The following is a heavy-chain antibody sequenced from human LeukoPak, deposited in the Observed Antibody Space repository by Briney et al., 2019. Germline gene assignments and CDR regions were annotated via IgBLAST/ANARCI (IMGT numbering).Heavy chain of an antibody. V-gene: IGHV3-33*08. CDR3: ARTHPDIVATQGYYYYGMDV. D-gene: IGHD5-12*01. CDR1: GFTLSNYW. CDR2: IWYDGSNK. J-gene: IGHJ6*02. Sequence: GGSLRLSCTASGFTLSNYWMNWVRQAPGKGLEWVAVIWYDGSNKYYADSVKGRFTISRDNSKNTLYLQMNSLRAEDTAVYYCARTHPDIVATQGYYYYGMDVWGQGTTVTVSS.